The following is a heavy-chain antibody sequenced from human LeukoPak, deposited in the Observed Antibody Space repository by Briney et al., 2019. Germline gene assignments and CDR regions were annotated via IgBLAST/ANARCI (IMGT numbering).Heavy chain of an antibody. CDR3: ARGGWYYYDSSGYYLFDY. Sequence: RPGGSLRLSCAASGFTFSSYAMHWVRQAPGKGLEYVSAISSNGGSTYYANPVKGRFTISRDNSKNTLYLQMGSLRAEDMAVYYCARGGWYYYDSSGYYLFDYWGQGTLVTVSS. V-gene: IGHV3-64*01. CDR2: ISSNGGST. D-gene: IGHD3-22*01. CDR1: GFTFSSYA. J-gene: IGHJ4*02.